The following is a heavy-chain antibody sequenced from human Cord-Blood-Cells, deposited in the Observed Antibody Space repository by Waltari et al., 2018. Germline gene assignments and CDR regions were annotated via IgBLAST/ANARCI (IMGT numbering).Heavy chain of an antibody. V-gene: IGHV3-48*03. J-gene: IGHJ4*02. CDR3: ARDQWGYDILTGYYPNRIYDY. Sequence: EVQLVESGGGLVQPGGSLRLSCAASGFTCSCYEMNWVRPVPGKGLAGVSYISSSGSTIYYADSVKGRFTISRDNAKNSLYLQMNSLRAEDTAVYYCARDQWGYDILTGYYPNRIYDYWGQGTLVTVSS. CDR2: ISSSGSTI. D-gene: IGHD3-9*01. CDR1: GFTCSCYE.